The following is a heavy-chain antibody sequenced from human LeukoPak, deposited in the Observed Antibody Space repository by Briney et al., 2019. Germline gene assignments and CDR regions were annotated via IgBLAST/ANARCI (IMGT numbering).Heavy chain of an antibody. Sequence: GGSLRLSCAASGFTLSSYAMSWVRQAPGKGLEWVSAISGSGGSTYYADSVKGRFTISRDNSKNTLYLQMNSLRAEDTAVYYGAKDFIAAARTVLFDYWGQGTLVTVSS. J-gene: IGHJ4*02. V-gene: IGHV3-23*01. CDR1: GFTLSSYA. CDR2: ISGSGGST. CDR3: AKDFIAAARTVLFDY. D-gene: IGHD6-13*01.